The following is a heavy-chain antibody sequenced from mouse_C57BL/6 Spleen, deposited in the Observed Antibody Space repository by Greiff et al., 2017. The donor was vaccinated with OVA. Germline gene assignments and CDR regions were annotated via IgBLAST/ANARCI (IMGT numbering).Heavy chain of an antibody. J-gene: IGHJ3*01. CDR1: GFTITNTY. CDR2: IDPANGNT. V-gene: IGHV14-3*01. Sequence: VHVKQSVAELVRPGASVKLSCTASGFTITNTYMHWVKQRPEQGLEWIGRIDPANGNTKYAPKFPGKAPITADTASNTAYLQLSSLTSEDTAIYYCARSSIYYDYDWFAYWGQGTLVTVSA. CDR3: ARSSIYYDYDWFAY. D-gene: IGHD2-4*01.